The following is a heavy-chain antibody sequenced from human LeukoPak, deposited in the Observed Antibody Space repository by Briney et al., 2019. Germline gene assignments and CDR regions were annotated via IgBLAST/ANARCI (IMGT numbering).Heavy chain of an antibody. Sequence: PGGSLRLSCAASGFTFSSYSMNWVRQAPGKGLEWVSSISSSSSYIYYADAVKGRFTISRDNAKNSLYLQMNSLTAEDTAVYYCARDIVVGPEYYYGMDVWGQGTTVTVSS. V-gene: IGHV3-21*01. CDR1: GFTFSSYS. CDR3: ARDIVVGPEYYYGMDV. D-gene: IGHD2-15*01. CDR2: ISSSSSYI. J-gene: IGHJ6*02.